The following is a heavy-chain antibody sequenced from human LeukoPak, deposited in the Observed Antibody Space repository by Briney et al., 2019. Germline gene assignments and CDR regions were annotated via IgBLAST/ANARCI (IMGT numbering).Heavy chain of an antibody. CDR2: IKQDGSEK. D-gene: IGHD4-17*01. CDR1: RFTFSSYW. CDR3: ARDLPDLGYGYGDSDAHDAFHI. V-gene: IGHV3-7*01. Sequence: GGSLRPSCAASRFTFSSYWMSWVRQAPGKGLEWVANIKQDGSEKYYVDSVKGRFTISRDNAKNSLYLQMNSLRAEDTAVYYCARDLPDLGYGYGDSDAHDAFHIWGQGTMVTVSS. J-gene: IGHJ3*02.